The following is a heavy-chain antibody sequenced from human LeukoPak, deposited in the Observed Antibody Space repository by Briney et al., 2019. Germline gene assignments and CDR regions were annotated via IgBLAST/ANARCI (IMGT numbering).Heavy chain of an antibody. CDR3: ARAPLLRWYPRSFDY. CDR1: GYTFTGYY. V-gene: IGHV1-2*06. J-gene: IGHJ4*02. D-gene: IGHD4-23*01. Sequence: ASVKVSCKASGYTFTGYYMHWVRQAPGQGLEWMGRINPNSGGTNSAQNFQGRVTMTRDTSISTAYMELSRLRSDDTAVYYCARAPLLRWYPRSFDYWGQGTLVTVSS. CDR2: INPNSGGT.